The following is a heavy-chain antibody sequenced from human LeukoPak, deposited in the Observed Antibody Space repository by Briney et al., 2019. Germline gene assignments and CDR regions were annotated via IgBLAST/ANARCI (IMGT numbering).Heavy chain of an antibody. D-gene: IGHD1-26*01. CDR2: IYYSGST. V-gene: IGHV4-59*01. J-gene: IGHJ3*02. Sequence: PSETLSLTCTVSGVYISSYYWSWIRQPPGKGLEWIGYIYYSGSTNYNPSLKSRVTISVDTSKNQFSLRLSSVTASDTAVYYCARDMGEWDAFDIWGQGTMVTVSS. CDR3: ARDMGEWDAFDI. CDR1: GVYISSYY.